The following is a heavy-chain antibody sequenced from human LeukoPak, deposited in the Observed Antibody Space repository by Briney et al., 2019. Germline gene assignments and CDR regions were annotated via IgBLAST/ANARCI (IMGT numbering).Heavy chain of an antibody. CDR3: ARDLGYCTNGVCYPTLFDY. J-gene: IGHJ4*02. CDR1: GFTFSSYA. V-gene: IGHV3-30*04. Sequence: GGSLRLSCAASGFTFSSYAMHWVRQAPGKGLEWVAVISYDGSNKYYADSVKGRFTISRDNSKNTLYLQMNSLRAEDTAVYYCARDLGYCTNGVCYPTLFDYWGQGTLVTVSS. D-gene: IGHD2-8*01. CDR2: ISYDGSNK.